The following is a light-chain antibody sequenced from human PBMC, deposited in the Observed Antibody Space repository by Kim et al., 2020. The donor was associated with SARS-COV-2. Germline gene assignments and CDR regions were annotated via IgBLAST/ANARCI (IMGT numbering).Light chain of an antibody. CDR1: QGIGRY. CDR3: QQSYSSPPSYT. V-gene: IGKV1-39*01. CDR2: AAT. J-gene: IGKJ2*01. Sequence: DIQLTQSPSSLSASIGDRVTITCRASQGIGRYLNWYQHKPRKAPKLLIYAATILQSGVPTRFSGSGSGTEFTLTISSLQPEDFATYYCQQSYSSPPSYTFGQGTKLEI.